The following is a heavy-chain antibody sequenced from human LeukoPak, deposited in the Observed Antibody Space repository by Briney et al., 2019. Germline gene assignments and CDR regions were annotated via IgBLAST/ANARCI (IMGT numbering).Heavy chain of an antibody. CDR2: ISGSGGST. V-gene: IGHV3-23*01. Sequence: GGSLRLSCAASGFTFSSFAMSWVRHAPGKGLEWVSAISGSGGSTYYADPVKGRFTISRDNSKNTLYLQMNSLRAEDTAVYYCARDAPRLGYDYWGQGTMVTVSS. CDR1: GFTFSSFA. D-gene: IGHD3-16*01. J-gene: IGHJ4*02. CDR3: ARDAPRLGYDY.